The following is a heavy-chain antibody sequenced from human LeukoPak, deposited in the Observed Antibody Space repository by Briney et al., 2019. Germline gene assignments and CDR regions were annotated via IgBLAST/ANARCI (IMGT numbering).Heavy chain of an antibody. D-gene: IGHD2-2*01. J-gene: IGHJ6*02. V-gene: IGHV3-21*01. CDR1: GFTFSSYS. CDR3: ARSDCSSTSCYSYYGMDV. CDR2: ISSSSSYI. Sequence: PGGSLRLSCAASGFTFSSYSMNWVRQAPGKGLEWVSSISSSSSYIYYADSVKGRFTISRDNAKNSLYLQMNSLRAEDTAVYYCARSDCSSTSCYSYYGMDVWGQGTTVTVSS.